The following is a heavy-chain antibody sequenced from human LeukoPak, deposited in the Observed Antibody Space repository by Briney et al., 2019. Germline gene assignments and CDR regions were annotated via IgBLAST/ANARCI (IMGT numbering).Heavy chain of an antibody. D-gene: IGHD2/OR15-2a*01. CDR3: ARTNTVYGDFDY. V-gene: IGHV3-53*01. CDR1: GLTVTDNY. J-gene: IGHJ4*02. Sequence: GGFLRLSCAASGLTVTDNYFSWVRQAPGKGLEWVSVIFPDGRTYHADSVKGRFTISRDRPKNTLLLQMNSLRADDTALYHCARTNTVYGDFDYWGQGILVTVSS. CDR2: IFPDGRT.